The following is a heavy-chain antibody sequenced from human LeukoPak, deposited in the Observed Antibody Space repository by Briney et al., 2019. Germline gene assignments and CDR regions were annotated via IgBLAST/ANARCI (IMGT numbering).Heavy chain of an antibody. CDR1: GYTFTGYY. D-gene: IGHD6-19*01. J-gene: IGHJ4*02. V-gene: IGHV1-2*02. CDR3: ARASSIAVAAFDY. CDR2: INPNSGGT. Sequence: ASVKVSCKASGYTFTGYYMHWVRQAPGQGLEWMGWINPNSGGTNYAQKFQGRVTMTRDTSISTAYMELRSLRSDDTAVYYCARASSIAVAAFDYWGQGTLVTVSS.